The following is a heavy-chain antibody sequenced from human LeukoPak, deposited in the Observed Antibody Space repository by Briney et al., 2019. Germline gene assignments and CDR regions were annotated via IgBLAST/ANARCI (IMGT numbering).Heavy chain of an antibody. CDR1: GGSFRDYY. D-gene: IGHD6-19*01. CDR2: IYHRGSP. CDR3: ARRRDATGYISGWFPFDY. V-gene: IGHV4-34*01. Sequence: PSETLSLTCAVSGGSFRDYYWNWIRQTPGKGLEWIGEIYHRGSPAYNPSLKSRLNISVDTSRAHFSLKLSSVTAADTAVYYCARRRDATGYISGWFPFDYWGQGTLVTVSS. J-gene: IGHJ4*02.